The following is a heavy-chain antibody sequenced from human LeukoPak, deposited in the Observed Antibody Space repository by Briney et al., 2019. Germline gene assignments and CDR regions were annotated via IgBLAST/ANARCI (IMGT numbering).Heavy chain of an antibody. CDR3: ARGYSSTLFDY. V-gene: IGHV3-53*01. Sequence: GGSLRLSCAASGFTVSSNYMSWVRLAPGKGLEWVSVIYSAGDTSYADSVKGRFTISRDNSKNTLYLQMDSLRAEDTAVYYCARGYSSTLFDYWGQGTLVTVSS. J-gene: IGHJ4*02. CDR2: IYSAGDT. D-gene: IGHD2-2*01. CDR1: GFTVSSNY.